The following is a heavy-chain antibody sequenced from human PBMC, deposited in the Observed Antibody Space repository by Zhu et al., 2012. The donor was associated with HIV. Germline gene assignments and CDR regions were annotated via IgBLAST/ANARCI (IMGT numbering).Heavy chain of an antibody. V-gene: IGHV4-38-2*01. D-gene: IGHD3-10*01. Sequence: QVQLQESGPGLAKPSETLSLTCAVFGYSISSGYYWGWIRQPPGKGLEWIGNMYHSGSTHYNPSLKSRVTISVDTSKNQFSLELSSVTAADTAMYYCAGRDRTFGSGSYSRGNWFDPWGQGTLVTVSS. CDR1: GYSISSGYY. CDR3: AGRDRTFGSGSYSRGNWFDP. J-gene: IGHJ5*02. CDR2: MYHSGST.